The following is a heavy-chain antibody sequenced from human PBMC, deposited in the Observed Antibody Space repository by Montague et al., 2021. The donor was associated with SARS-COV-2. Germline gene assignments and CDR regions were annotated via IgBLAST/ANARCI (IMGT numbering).Heavy chain of an antibody. CDR3: ARFPEPMIILIITSLKWYFDV. V-gene: IGHV4-31*03. CDR2: IYYSGST. D-gene: IGHD3-22*01. CDR1: GGSISSGGYY. Sequence: TLSLTCTVSGGSISSGGYYWSWIRQHPGKGLEWIGYIYYSGSTYYNPSLKSRVTISVDTSKNQFSLKMSSVTAADTAVYYCARFPEPMIILIITSLKWYFDVGGSGTLVTVSS. J-gene: IGHJ2*01.